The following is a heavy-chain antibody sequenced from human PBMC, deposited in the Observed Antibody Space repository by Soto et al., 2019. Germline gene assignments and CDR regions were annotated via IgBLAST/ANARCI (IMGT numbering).Heavy chain of an antibody. D-gene: IGHD3-3*02. CDR1: GFTFDTYG. J-gene: IGHJ4*02. CDR2: ISYEGSNT. V-gene: IGHV3-30-3*01. CDR3: ARSLFLASTDTEPFDY. Sequence: GGSLRLSCVASGFTFDTYGIHWVRQAPGKGLQWVALISYEGSNTYYADSVRGRFTISRDNSKNTLYLQMSSLRADDTAVYYCARSLFLASTDTEPFDYWGQGALVTVS.